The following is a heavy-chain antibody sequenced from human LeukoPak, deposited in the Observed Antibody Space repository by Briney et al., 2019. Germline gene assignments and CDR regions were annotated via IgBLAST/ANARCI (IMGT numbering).Heavy chain of an antibody. CDR2: IYYSGST. D-gene: IGHD5-12*01. V-gene: IGHV4-39*07. Sequence: SETLSLTCTVSGGSISSSSYYWGWIRQPPGKGLEWIGSIYYSGSTYYNPSLKSRVTISVDTSKNQFSLKLSSVTAADTAVYYCVRDGDIVATISAFDIWGQGTMVTVSS. CDR1: GGSISSSSYY. CDR3: VRDGDIVATISAFDI. J-gene: IGHJ3*02.